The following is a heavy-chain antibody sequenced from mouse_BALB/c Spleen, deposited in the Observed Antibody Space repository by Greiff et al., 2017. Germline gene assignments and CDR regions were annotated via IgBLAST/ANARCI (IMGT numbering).Heavy chain of an antibody. Sequence: EVQLVESGGDLVKPGGSLKLSCAASGFTFSSYGMSWVRQTPDKRLEWVATISSGGSYTYYPDSVKGRFTISRDNAKNTLYLQMSSLKSEDTAMYYCARPLYYGYDEGYAMDYWGQGTSVTVSS. CDR1: GFTFSSYG. V-gene: IGHV5-6*01. D-gene: IGHD2-2*01. J-gene: IGHJ4*01. CDR3: ARPLYYGYDEGYAMDY. CDR2: ISSGGSYT.